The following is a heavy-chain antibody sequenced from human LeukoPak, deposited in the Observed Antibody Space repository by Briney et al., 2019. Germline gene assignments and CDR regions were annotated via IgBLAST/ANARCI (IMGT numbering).Heavy chain of an antibody. V-gene: IGHV3-11*01. D-gene: IGHD2-2*01. J-gene: IGHJ4*02. CDR3: VQDSYAISSSGSTFAS. CDR1: GFTLTDNY. CDR2: INNVGNII. Sequence: GGSLRLSCAASGFTLTDNYMSWIRQAPGKGLEWVAYINNVGNIIYYADSVKGRFSISRDNAKNSLYLQMNSLRTEGMAVYYCVQDSYAISSSGSTFASWGQGTLVTVSS.